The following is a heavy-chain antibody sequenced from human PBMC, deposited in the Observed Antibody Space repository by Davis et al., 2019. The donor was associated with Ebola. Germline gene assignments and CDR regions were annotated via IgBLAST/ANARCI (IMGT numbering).Heavy chain of an antibody. V-gene: IGHV4-38-2*02. CDR2: ISYSGTT. CDR3: ARDGLTYQLPMGMRYNWFDP. J-gene: IGHJ5*02. Sequence: PSETLSLTCTVSGYSIGSGYYWGWIRQPPGKGPEWIGSISYSGTTSYNPSLKSRVTISVDTSKNQFSLTLSSVTAADTAVYYCARDGLTYQLPMGMRYNWFDPWGQGTLVTVSS. CDR1: GYSIGSGYY. D-gene: IGHD2-2*01.